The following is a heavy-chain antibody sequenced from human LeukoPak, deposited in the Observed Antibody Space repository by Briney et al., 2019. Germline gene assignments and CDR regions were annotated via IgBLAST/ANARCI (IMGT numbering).Heavy chain of an antibody. V-gene: IGHV3-21*01. J-gene: IGHJ4*02. D-gene: IGHD2-2*01. CDR3: ARDSNIVVVPALSNDY. Sequence: PGGSLRLSCAASGFTFSSYSMNWVRQAPGKGLEWVPSISSSSSYIYYADSVKGRFTIPRDNAKNSLYLQMNSLRAEDTAVYYCARDSNIVVVPALSNDYWGQGTLVTVSS. CDR2: ISSSSSYI. CDR1: GFTFSSYS.